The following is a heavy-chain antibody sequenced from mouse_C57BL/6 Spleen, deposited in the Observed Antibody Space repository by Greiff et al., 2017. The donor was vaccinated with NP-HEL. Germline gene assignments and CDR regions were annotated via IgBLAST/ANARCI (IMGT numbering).Heavy chain of an antibody. Sequence: VKLQQPGAELVRPGSSVKLSCKASGYTFTSYWMDWVKQRPGQGLEWIGNIYPSDSETHYNQKFKDKATLTVDKSSSTAYMQLSSLTSEDSAVYYCARSGANWNSWFAYWGQGTLVTVSA. V-gene: IGHV1-61*01. J-gene: IGHJ3*01. CDR3: ARSGANWNSWFAY. CDR1: GYTFTSYW. CDR2: IYPSDSET. D-gene: IGHD4-1*01.